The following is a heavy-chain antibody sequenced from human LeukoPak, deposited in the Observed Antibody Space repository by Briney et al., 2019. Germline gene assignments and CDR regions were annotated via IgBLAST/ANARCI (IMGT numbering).Heavy chain of an antibody. CDR1: GFTFSDHY. J-gene: IGHJ5*02. V-gene: IGHV3-72*01. CDR3: AKGDIVVVPAAISWISRFGWFDP. Sequence: GGSLRLSCAASGFTFSDHYMDWVRQAPGKGLEWVGRTRNKANSYTTEYAASVKGRFTISRDDSKNSLYLQMNSLKTEDTAVYYCAKGDIVVVPAAISWISRFGWFDPWGQGTLVTVSS. CDR2: TRNKANSYTT. D-gene: IGHD2-2*02.